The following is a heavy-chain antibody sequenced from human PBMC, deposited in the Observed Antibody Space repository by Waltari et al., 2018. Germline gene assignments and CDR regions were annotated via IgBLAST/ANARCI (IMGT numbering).Heavy chain of an antibody. CDR1: GMTFRSYW. J-gene: IGHJ4*02. D-gene: IGHD6-13*01. CDR2: INQNGNEK. Sequence: EVQLVESGGGLVQPGGALRLDCEASGMTFRSYWMSWDRQAPGKGLEWVANINQNGNEKFYVDSVKGRFTISRDNAKNSLYLQMISLRAEDTAMYYCATGTGFDYWGQGTLVTVSS. V-gene: IGHV3-7*01. CDR3: ATGTGFDY.